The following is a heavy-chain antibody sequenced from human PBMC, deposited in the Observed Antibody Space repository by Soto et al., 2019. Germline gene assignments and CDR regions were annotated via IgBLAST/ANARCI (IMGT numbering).Heavy chain of an antibody. D-gene: IGHD2-8*02. CDR1: GYPFTSYY. CDR3: ARDGGASVLVSFFDY. V-gene: IGHV1-46*01. J-gene: IGHJ4*02. Sequence: XSVKVSCTASGYPFTSYYMHWVRQAPGQGLEWMGIINPSGGSTSYAQKFQGRVTMTRDTSTSTVYMELSSLRSEDTAVYYCARDGGASVLVSFFDYWGQGTLVTVSS. CDR2: INPSGGST.